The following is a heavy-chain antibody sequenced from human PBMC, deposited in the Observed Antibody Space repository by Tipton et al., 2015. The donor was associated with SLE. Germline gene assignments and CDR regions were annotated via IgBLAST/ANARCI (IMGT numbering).Heavy chain of an antibody. Sequence: SLRLSCAASGFTFSSYAMHWVRQAPGKGLEWVAVISYDGSNKYYADSVKGRFTISRDNSKNTLYLQMNSLRAEDTAVYYCGRPDYGGNKFSFYLDVWGKGTTVTVSS. V-gene: IGHV3-30*04. D-gene: IGHD4-23*01. CDR1: GFTFSSYA. CDR3: GRPDYGGNKFSFYLDV. J-gene: IGHJ6*03. CDR2: ISYDGSNK.